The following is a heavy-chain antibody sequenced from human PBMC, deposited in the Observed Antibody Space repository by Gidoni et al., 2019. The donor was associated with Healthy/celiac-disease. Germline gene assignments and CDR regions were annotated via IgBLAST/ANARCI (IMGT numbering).Heavy chain of an antibody. CDR2: INHSGST. CDR3: ARDQGYGSGSYYRY. D-gene: IGHD3-10*01. Sequence: QVQLQQWGAGLLKPSETLSLPCAVYGGSFSGYYWSWIRQPPGKGLEWIGEINHSGSTNYNPSLKSRVTISVDTSKNQFSLKLSSVTAADTAVYYCARDQGYGSGSYYRYWGQGTLVTASS. V-gene: IGHV4-34*01. CDR1: GGSFSGYY. J-gene: IGHJ4*02.